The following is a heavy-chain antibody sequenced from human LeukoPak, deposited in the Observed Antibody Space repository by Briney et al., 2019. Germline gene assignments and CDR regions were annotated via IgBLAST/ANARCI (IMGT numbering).Heavy chain of an antibody. V-gene: IGHV4-34*01. CDR1: GGSFSGYY. Sequence: PSETLSLTCAVYGGSFSGYYWSWIRQPPGKGLEWIGEINHSGSTNYNPSLKSRVTISVDTSKNQFSLKLSSVTAADTAVYYCARAPLYKTNWFDPWGQGTLVTVSS. J-gene: IGHJ5*02. D-gene: IGHD1-14*01. CDR3: ARAPLYKTNWFDP. CDR2: INHSGST.